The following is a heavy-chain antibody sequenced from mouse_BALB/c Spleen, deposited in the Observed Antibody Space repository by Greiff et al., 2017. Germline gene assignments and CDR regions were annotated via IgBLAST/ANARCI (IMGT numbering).Heavy chain of an antibody. J-gene: IGHJ4*01. D-gene: IGHD1-2*01. CDR2: ISDGGSYT. Sequence: EVMLVESGGGLVKPGGSLKLSCAASGFTFSDYYMYWVRQTPEKRLEWVATISDGGSYTYYPDSVKGRFTISRDNAKNNLYLQMSSLKSEDTAMYYCAREGSLLRLRAMDYWGQGTSVTVSS. V-gene: IGHV5-4*02. CDR1: GFTFSDYY. CDR3: AREGSLLRLRAMDY.